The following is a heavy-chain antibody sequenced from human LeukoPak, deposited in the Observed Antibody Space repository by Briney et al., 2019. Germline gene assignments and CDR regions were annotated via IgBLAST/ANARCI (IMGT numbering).Heavy chain of an antibody. CDR2: IYINDYA. V-gene: IGHV3-66*01. D-gene: IGHD3-22*01. Sequence: GGSLRLSCAASGFTFSSYAMSWVRQAPGKGLEWVSIIYINDYAYYSDSVKGRFTISRDNSKNTLDLQMSSLRAEDTAVYYCARKDYYDSSGYYFPEFDYWGQGTLVTVSS. J-gene: IGHJ4*02. CDR3: ARKDYYDSSGYYFPEFDY. CDR1: GFTFSSYA.